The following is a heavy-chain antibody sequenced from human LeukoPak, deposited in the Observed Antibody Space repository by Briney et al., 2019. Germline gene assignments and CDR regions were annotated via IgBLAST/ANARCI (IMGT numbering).Heavy chain of an antibody. J-gene: IGHJ1*01. CDR3: ARGRSSFIGLYCSGGSCRPRHAEYFQH. CDR2: ISYSGST. D-gene: IGHD2-15*01. V-gene: IGHV4-39*07. Sequence: PSETLSLTCTVSGCSIRSSSYHWGWIRQPPGKGLEWIGSISYSGSTYYKSSLKSRVTISVDTTKNQFSLKLSSVTAADTAVYYCARGRSSFIGLYCSGGSCRPRHAEYFQHWGQGTLVTVSS. CDR1: GCSIRSSSYH.